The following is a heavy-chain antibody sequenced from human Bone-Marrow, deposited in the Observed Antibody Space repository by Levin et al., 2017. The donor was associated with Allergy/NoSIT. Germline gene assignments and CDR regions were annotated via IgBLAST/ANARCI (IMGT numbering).Heavy chain of an antibody. Sequence: GGSLRLSCAASGFTFSSYGMHWVRQAPGKGLEWVAVISYDGSNKYYADSVKGRFTISRDNSKNTLYLQMNSLRAEDTAVYYCAKGMRGSGSYVDPWGQGTLVTVSS. V-gene: IGHV3-30*18. CDR1: GFTFSSYG. CDR3: AKGMRGSGSYVDP. D-gene: IGHD3-10*01. J-gene: IGHJ5*02. CDR2: ISYDGSNK.